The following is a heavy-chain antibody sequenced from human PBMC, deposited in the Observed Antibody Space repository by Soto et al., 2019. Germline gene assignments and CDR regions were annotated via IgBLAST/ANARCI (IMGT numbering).Heavy chain of an antibody. J-gene: IGHJ6*02. Sequence: ASVKVSCKASGYTFTGYYIHWVREAPGQGLEWMGWINPQTGGTSYAQKFQGRVTLSRDTSINTAYLELSRLRFDDAAVYFCARERYQVISDGMDVWGQGTTVTVS. CDR1: GYTFTGYY. D-gene: IGHD2-2*01. CDR2: INPQTGGT. V-gene: IGHV1-2*02. CDR3: ARERYQVISDGMDV.